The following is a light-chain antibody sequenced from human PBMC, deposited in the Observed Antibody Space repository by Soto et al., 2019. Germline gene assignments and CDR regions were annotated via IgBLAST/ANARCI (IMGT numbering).Light chain of an antibody. CDR1: QSISSH. CDR2: GAS. V-gene: IGKV3D-15*01. CDR3: QHYNNWPLT. J-gene: IGKJ1*01. Sequence: ETVLTHSPATLSASPGERVTLSCRASQSISSHLAWYQQKPGQAPRLLIYGASTRATGIPDRFSGSGSGTDFTLTITSLQPEDFAVYYCQHYNNWPLTFGQGTKVEIK.